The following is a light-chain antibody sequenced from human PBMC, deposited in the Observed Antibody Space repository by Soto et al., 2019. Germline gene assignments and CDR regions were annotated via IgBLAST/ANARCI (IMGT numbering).Light chain of an antibody. CDR3: QQYKNYVS. CDR1: QSISSW. CDR2: KAS. J-gene: IGKJ4*01. V-gene: IGKV1-5*03. Sequence: DIQMTQSPSTLSASVGDRVTITCRASQSISSWLAWYQQKPGKAPKLLIYKASSLESGIPSRFSGSESGTEFTLTISSLQTDDFATYYCQQYKNYVSFGGGNKVEIK.